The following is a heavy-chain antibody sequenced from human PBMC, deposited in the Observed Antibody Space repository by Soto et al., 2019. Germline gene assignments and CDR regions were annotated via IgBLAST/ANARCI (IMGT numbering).Heavy chain of an antibody. CDR2: ISSSSSYT. D-gene: IGHD2-15*01. V-gene: IGHV3-11*05. CDR3: ASFCRGGSCYSWAGR. J-gene: IGHJ4*02. Sequence: QVQLVESGGGLVKPGGSLRLSCAASGFTFSDYYMSWIRQAPGKGLGWVSYISSSSSYTNYADSVKGRFTISRDNAKNSLYLQMNSLRAEDTAVYYCASFCRGGSCYSWAGRWGQGTLVTVSS. CDR1: GFTFSDYY.